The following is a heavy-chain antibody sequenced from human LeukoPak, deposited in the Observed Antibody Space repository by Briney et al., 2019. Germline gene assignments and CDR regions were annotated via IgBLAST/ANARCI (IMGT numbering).Heavy chain of an antibody. CDR3: ARPIEGATSDAFDI. CDR2: INWNGGST. V-gene: IGHV3-20*04. D-gene: IGHD1-26*01. Sequence: GGSLRLSCAASGFTFDDYGMSWVRQAPGKGLEWVSGINWNGGSTGYADSVKGRFTISRDNAKNSLYLQMNSLRAEDTALYYCARPIEGATSDAFDIWGQGTMVTVSS. J-gene: IGHJ3*02. CDR1: GFTFDDYG.